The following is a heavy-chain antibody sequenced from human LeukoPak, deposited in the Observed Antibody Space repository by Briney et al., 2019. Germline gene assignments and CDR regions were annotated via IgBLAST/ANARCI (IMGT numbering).Heavy chain of an antibody. D-gene: IGHD3-9*01. CDR3: ARDDDILTGEVDY. CDR2: IIPIFDTA. CDR1: GGTFSSYA. V-gene: IGHV1-69*13. Sequence: GASVKVSCKASGGTFSSYAISWVRQAPGQGLEWMGGIIPIFDTANYAQKFQGRVTITADESTSTAYMELSSLRSEDTAVYYCARDDDILTGEVDYWGQGTLVTVSS. J-gene: IGHJ4*02.